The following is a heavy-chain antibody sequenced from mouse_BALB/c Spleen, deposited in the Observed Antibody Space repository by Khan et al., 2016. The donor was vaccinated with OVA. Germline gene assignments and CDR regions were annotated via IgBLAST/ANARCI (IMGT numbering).Heavy chain of an antibody. CDR3: AIYYGSSFAY. D-gene: IGHD1-1*01. J-gene: IGHJ3*01. Sequence: QVQLKQSGAELVRPGSSVKISCKASGYTFSSYWMNWVKQRPGQGLEWIGQIYPGDGDTKYNGKFKGKATLTADKSSRTAYMQLSSLTSEDSAVYFCAIYYGSSFAYWGQGTLVTVSA. CDR1: GYTFSSYW. CDR2: IYPGDGDT. V-gene: IGHV1-80*01.